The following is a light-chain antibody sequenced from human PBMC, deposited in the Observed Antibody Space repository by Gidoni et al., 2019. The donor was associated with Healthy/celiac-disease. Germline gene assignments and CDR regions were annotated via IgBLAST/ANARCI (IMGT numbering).Light chain of an antibody. CDR1: QSVSST. J-gene: IGKJ1*01. V-gene: IGKV3-15*01. CDR3: QQYNNWLRT. CDR2: GAS. Sequence: EIVMTQSPATLSVSPGERATLSCRASQSVSSTLACYRQKPGQAPRLLIYGASTRATGIPARFSGSGSGTELTLTISSLQSEDFAVYYCQQYNNWLRTFGQGTKVEIK.